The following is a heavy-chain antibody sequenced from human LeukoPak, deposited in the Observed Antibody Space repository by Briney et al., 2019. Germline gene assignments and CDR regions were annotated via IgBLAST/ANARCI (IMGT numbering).Heavy chain of an antibody. CDR1: GGTFSSYA. Sequence: GASVKVSCKASGGTFSSYAISWVRQAPGQGLEWMGGIIPIFGTANYAQKFQGRVTITADESTSTAYMELSSLRSEDTAVYYCAREPLSGSYNYYYYMDVWGKGTTVTVSS. CDR2: IIPIFGTA. D-gene: IGHD1-26*01. V-gene: IGHV1-69*01. J-gene: IGHJ6*03. CDR3: AREPLSGSYNYYYYMDV.